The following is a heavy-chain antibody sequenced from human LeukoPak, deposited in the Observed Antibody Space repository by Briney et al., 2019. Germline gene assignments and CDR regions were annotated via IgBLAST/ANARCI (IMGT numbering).Heavy chain of an antibody. CDR3: ARDLRFIPAASANGWFDP. J-gene: IGHJ5*02. CDR1: GYTFTSYG. V-gene: IGHV1-18*01. D-gene: IGHD6-13*01. Sequence: ASVKVSCKASGYTFTSYGISWVRQAPGQGLEWMGWISAYNGNTNFAQKVQGRVTMTTDTSTSTAYMELRSLRSDDTAVYYCARDLRFIPAASANGWFDPWGQGTLVTVSS. CDR2: ISAYNGNT.